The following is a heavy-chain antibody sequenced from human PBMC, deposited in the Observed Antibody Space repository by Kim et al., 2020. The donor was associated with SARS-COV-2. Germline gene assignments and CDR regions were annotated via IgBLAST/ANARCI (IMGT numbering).Heavy chain of an antibody. CDR2: INGDGGMT. D-gene: IGHD1-7*01. V-gene: IGHV3-74*03. CDR1: GVPFRGNW. CDR3: ATGNYWEAIY. Sequence: WGSLRLSCSASGVPFRGNWMQWVRQRPGQGLVWVSLINGDGGMTTYADSVKGRFTVSRGGPENTLHLQMNRLRPEDTAVYYCATGNYWEAIYWGRGTRV. J-gene: IGHJ4*02.